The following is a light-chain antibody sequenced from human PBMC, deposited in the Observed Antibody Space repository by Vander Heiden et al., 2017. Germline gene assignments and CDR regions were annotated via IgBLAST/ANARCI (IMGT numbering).Light chain of an antibody. J-gene: IGKJ3*01. CDR3: QQRSNWPPIT. Sequence: EIVLTQSPATWSLSPGERAPLSCRASQSVSSYLAWYQQKPGQAPRLLIYDASNRATGTPARFSGSGSGTDFTLTISSLEPEDFAVYYCQQRSNWPPITFGHGTKVDIK. CDR1: QSVSSY. CDR2: DAS. V-gene: IGKV3-11*01.